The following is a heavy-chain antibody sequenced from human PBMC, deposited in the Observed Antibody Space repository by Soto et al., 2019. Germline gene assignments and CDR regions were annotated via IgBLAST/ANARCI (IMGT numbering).Heavy chain of an antibody. D-gene: IGHD5-12*01. CDR3: HGYGY. J-gene: IGHJ4*02. CDR2: IYSGGST. V-gene: IGHV3-53*01. CDR1: GFSVTANY. Sequence: EVQVVESGGGLIQPGGSLRLSCEVSGFSVTANYMSWVRQAPGKGLEWVSVIYSGGSTYYIDSVKGRFSISRDISKNTPYLQMNRLRAEDTAVYYCHGYGYWGQGTLVTVSS.